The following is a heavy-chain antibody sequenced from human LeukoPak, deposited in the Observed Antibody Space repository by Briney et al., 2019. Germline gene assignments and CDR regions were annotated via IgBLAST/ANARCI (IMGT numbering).Heavy chain of an antibody. J-gene: IGHJ4*02. CDR3: ARVFRWLQLSIRCPFDY. CDR1: GFTFSDYY. Sequence: GGSLRLSCAASGFTFSDYYMSWIRQAPGKGLEWVSYISSSGSTIYYAESVKGRFTISRDNAKNSLYLQMNSLRDEDTAVYYCARVFRWLQLSIRCPFDYWGQGTLVTVPS. V-gene: IGHV3-11*01. CDR2: ISSSGSTI. D-gene: IGHD5-24*01.